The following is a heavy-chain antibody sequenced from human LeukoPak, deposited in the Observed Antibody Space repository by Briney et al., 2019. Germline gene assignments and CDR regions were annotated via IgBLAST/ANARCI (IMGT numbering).Heavy chain of an antibody. CDR2: VNPNSGNT. Sequence: ASVKVSCKASGYTFTSYDIHWVRQATGQGREWMGWVNPNSGNTGYAQKFQGRVTMTRNTSISTAYMELSSLRSEDTAVYYCARGRMRGVNAFDIWGQGTMVTVSS. V-gene: IGHV1-8*01. D-gene: IGHD2-21*01. J-gene: IGHJ3*02. CDR3: ARGRMRGVNAFDI. CDR1: GYTFTSYD.